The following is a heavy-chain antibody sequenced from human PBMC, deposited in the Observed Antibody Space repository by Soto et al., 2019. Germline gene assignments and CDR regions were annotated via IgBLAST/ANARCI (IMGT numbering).Heavy chain of an antibody. V-gene: IGHV3-23*01. CDR3: ARARRGAPYYYTMDL. Sequence: AGGSLRLSCIASGFTFISYAMTWVRQAPGKGLEWVSDISGSGGITYYADSVKGRFTISRDNSKNTLNLQMDSLRADDTAVYYCARARRGAPYYYTMDLWGQGTTVTVSS. D-gene: IGHD3-10*01. CDR2: ISGSGGIT. J-gene: IGHJ6*02. CDR1: GFTFISYA.